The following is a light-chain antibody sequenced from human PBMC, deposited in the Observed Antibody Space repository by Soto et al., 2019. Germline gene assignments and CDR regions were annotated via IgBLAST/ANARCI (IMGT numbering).Light chain of an antibody. CDR3: HQYGSSPYT. CDR2: GVS. Sequence: EIVLTQSPGTLSLSPGERATLSCRASQSVSNSYLAWYQQKPGQAPRLLIYGVSSRATGIPDRFSGSGSGTDFTLTSSRLEPEDFAVYYCHQYGSSPYTFRQGTKLEI. J-gene: IGKJ2*01. CDR1: QSVSNSY. V-gene: IGKV3-20*01.